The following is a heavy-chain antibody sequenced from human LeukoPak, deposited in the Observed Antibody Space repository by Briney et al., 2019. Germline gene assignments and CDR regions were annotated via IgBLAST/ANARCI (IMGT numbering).Heavy chain of an antibody. Sequence: AGGSLRLSCAASGFTFDDYTMHWVRQAPGKGLEWVSLISWDGGSTYYADSVKGRFTISRDNSKNSLYLQMNSLRAEDTAVYYCAKDWEATVVPNYFDYWGQGTLVTVSS. J-gene: IGHJ4*02. CDR1: GFTFDDYT. CDR2: ISWDGGST. D-gene: IGHD4-23*01. V-gene: IGHV3-43*01. CDR3: AKDWEATVVPNYFDY.